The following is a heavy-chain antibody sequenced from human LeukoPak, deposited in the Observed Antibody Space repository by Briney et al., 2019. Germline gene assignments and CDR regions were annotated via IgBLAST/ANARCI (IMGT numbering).Heavy chain of an antibody. D-gene: IGHD3-22*01. Sequence: ASVKVSCKASGYTFTSYAMNWVRQAPGQGLEWMGWINTNTGNPTYAQGFTGRFVFSLDTSVSTAYLQISSLKAEDTAVYYCARASITMIVVVSPGYFDLWGRGTLVTVSS. CDR2: INTNTGNP. CDR1: GYTFTSYA. V-gene: IGHV7-4-1*02. J-gene: IGHJ2*01. CDR3: ARASITMIVVVSPGYFDL.